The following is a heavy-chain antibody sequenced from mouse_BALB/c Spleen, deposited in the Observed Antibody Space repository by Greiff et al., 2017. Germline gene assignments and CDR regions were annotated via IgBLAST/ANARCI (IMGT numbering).Heavy chain of an antibody. CDR3: ARDRYDGYYFAY. Sequence: EVMLVESGGGLVKPGGSLKLSCAASGFTFSDYYMYWVRQTPEKRLEWVATISDGGSYTYYPDSVKGRFTISRDNAKNNLYLQMSSLKSEDTAMYYCARDRYDGYYFAYWGQGTLVTVSA. CDR2: ISDGGSYT. CDR1: GFTFSDYY. V-gene: IGHV5-4*02. D-gene: IGHD2-3*01. J-gene: IGHJ3*01.